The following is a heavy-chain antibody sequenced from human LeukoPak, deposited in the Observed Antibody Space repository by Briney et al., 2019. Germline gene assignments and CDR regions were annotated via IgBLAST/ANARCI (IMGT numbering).Heavy chain of an antibody. D-gene: IGHD4-17*01. V-gene: IGHV5-51*01. CDR2: IYPADSDT. CDR1: GYKFTNYW. J-gene: IGHJ3*02. CDR3: ARGETTVDAFDI. Sequence: GESLKIPCQGSGYKFTNYWIGWVRQMPGKGLEWMGIIYPADSDTRYSPSFQGQVTISADKSITTAYLQWSSLKASDTAIYYCARGETTVDAFDIWGQGTMVTVSS.